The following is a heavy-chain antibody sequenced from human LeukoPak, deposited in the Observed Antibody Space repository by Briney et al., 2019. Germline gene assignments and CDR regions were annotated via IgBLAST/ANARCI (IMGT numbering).Heavy chain of an antibody. CDR2: ITPIFGKT. Sequence: PAASVKVSCKASGGTFSSYTISWVRQAPGQGLEWMGGITPIFGKTNYAQKFQGRLTITTDESTSTAYMELRSLRFEDTAVYYCARHGGITTFGVAQTGGAFDIWGQGTVVTVSS. V-gene: IGHV1-69*05. CDR1: GGTFSSYT. J-gene: IGHJ3*02. CDR3: ARHGGITTFGVAQTGGAFDI. D-gene: IGHD3-3*01.